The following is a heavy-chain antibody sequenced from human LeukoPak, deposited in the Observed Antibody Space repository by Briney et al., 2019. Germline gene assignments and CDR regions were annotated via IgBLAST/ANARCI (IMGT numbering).Heavy chain of an antibody. CDR3: ARTPPYFGFWSGPPNWFDP. V-gene: IGHV3-66*01. D-gene: IGHD3-3*01. CDR2: IYSGGNT. Sequence: GGSLRLSCAASGFIVSSCFLSWVRQAPRKGLEWVSVIYSGGNTYYADSVKGRFTISRDNSKNTLYLQMNSLGADDTAVYYCARTPPYFGFWSGPPNWFDPWGQGTLVTVSS. J-gene: IGHJ5*02. CDR1: GFIVSSCF.